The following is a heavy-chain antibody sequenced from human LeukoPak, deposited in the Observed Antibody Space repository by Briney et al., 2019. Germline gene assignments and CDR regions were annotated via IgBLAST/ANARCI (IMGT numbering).Heavy chain of an antibody. V-gene: IGHV3-53*01. J-gene: IGHJ4*02. D-gene: IGHD1-14*01. CDR2: IYSGGST. CDR3: AGGERRYYFDY. Sequence: GGSLRLSCAASGFTVSSNYMSWVRQAPGKGLEWVSIIYSGGSTYYADSVKGRFTISRDNSKNTLYLEMNSLRAEDTAVYYCAGGERRYYFDYWGQGTLVTVSS. CDR1: GFTVSSNY.